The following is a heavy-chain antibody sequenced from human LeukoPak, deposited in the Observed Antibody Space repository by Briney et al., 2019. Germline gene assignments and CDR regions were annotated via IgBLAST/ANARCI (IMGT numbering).Heavy chain of an antibody. Sequence: SETLSLTCAVSGGSISSGGYSWSWIRQPPGKGLEWIGYIYHSGSTYYNPSLKSRVTISVDRSKNQFSLKLSSVTAADTAVYYCARGEKSRAIVVVPAAQGPFDYWGQGTLVTVSS. CDR1: GGSISSGGYS. D-gene: IGHD2-2*01. J-gene: IGHJ4*02. CDR3: ARGEKSRAIVVVPAAQGPFDY. V-gene: IGHV4-30-2*01. CDR2: IYHSGST.